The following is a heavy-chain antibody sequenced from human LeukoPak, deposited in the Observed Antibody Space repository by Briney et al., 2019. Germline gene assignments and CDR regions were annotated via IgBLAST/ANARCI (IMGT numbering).Heavy chain of an antibody. CDR3: ARGRYDFWSGYYTFDY. J-gene: IGHJ4*02. Sequence: PGGSLRLSCAASGFTFSDTWMHWVRQAPGEGLVWVSRIRSDGSDTRYAESVKGRFTISRDNAKNTLYLQMNSLRAEDTAVYYCARGRYDFWSGYYTFDYWGQGTLVTVSS. V-gene: IGHV3-74*01. CDR2: IRSDGSDT. D-gene: IGHD3-3*01. CDR1: GFTFSDTW.